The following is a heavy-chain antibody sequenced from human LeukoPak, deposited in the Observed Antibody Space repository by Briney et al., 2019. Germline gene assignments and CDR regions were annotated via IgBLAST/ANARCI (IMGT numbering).Heavy chain of an antibody. V-gene: IGHV1-18*01. CDR3: ARTYYYDSSGYYYEGDY. Sequence: ASVKVSCKASGYTFTSYGISWVRQAPGQGLEWMGWISAYNGNTNYAQKLQGRVTMTTDTSTSTAYMELRSLRSDDTAVYYCARTYYYDSSGYYYEGDYWGQGTLVTVSS. CDR1: GYTFTSYG. J-gene: IGHJ4*02. D-gene: IGHD3-22*01. CDR2: ISAYNGNT.